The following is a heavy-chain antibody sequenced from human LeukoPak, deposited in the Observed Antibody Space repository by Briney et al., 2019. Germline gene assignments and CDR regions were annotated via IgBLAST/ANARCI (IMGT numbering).Heavy chain of an antibody. CDR2: IYYSGST. CDR3: ARKYDYGDYDIYWYFDL. CDR1: GGSISSYY. V-gene: IGHV4-59*01. J-gene: IGHJ2*01. D-gene: IGHD4-17*01. Sequence: SETLSLTCTVSGGSISSYYWSWIRQPPGKGLEWIGYIYYSGSTNYNPSLKSRVTISVDTSKNQFSLKLSSVTAADTAVYYCARKYDYGDYDIYWYFDLWGRGTLVTVSS.